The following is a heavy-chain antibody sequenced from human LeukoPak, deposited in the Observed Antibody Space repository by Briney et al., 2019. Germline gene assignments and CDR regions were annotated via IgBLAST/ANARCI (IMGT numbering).Heavy chain of an antibody. Sequence: ASVKVSCKTSGYTFTGYYMHWVRQAPGQGLEWLRWINPNIGGTDYAQKFQGRVTMTSDTSISTAYMALSRLRSDDTAVYYCARDSRFTYYDILTGYPTLRYEYYMDVWGKGTTVTVSS. CDR3: ARDSRFTYYDILTGYPTLRYEYYMDV. J-gene: IGHJ6*03. D-gene: IGHD3-9*01. CDR1: GYTFTGYY. CDR2: INPNIGGT. V-gene: IGHV1-2*02.